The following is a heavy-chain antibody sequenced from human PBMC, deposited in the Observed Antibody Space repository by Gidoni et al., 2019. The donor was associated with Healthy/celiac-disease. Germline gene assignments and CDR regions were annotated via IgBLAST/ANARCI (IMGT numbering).Heavy chain of an antibody. Sequence: EVQLVESGGGLVKPGGSLRLSCAASGFTFSSYSMNWVRQAPGKGLEWVSSISSSSSYIYYADSVKGRFTISRDNAKNSLYLQMNSLRAEDTAVYYCARDHFSSWVRFDPWGQGTLVTVSS. J-gene: IGHJ5*02. V-gene: IGHV3-21*01. CDR3: ARDHFSSWVRFDP. CDR1: GFTFSSYS. CDR2: ISSSSSYI. D-gene: IGHD6-13*01.